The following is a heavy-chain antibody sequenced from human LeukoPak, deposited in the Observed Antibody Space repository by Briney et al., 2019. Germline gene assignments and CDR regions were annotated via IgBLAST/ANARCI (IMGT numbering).Heavy chain of an antibody. CDR3: ATLATARPYYFDY. J-gene: IGHJ4*02. CDR1: GGTFSSYT. CDR2: IIPILGIA. Sequence: ASVKVSCKASGGTFSSYTISWVRQAPGQGLEWMGRIIPILGIANYAQKLQGRVTITADKSTSTAYMELSSLRSEDTAVYYCATLATARPYYFDYWGQGTLVTVSS. V-gene: IGHV1-69*02. D-gene: IGHD5-12*01.